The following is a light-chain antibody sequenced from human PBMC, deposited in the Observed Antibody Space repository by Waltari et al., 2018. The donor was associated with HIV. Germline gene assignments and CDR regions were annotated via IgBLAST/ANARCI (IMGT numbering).Light chain of an antibody. CDR3: ATWDDSLNAWV. J-gene: IGLJ3*02. CDR2: SYG. V-gene: IGLV1-44*01. CDR1: SSNIGSNT. Sequence: QSVLNQSPSASGTPGQRVIISCSGSSSNIGSNTGTWYQKFPGTAPKLLIFSYGQRPSGVPERFSGSKSATSASLAISGLRSEDEADYYCATWDDSLNAWVFGGGTKLTVL.